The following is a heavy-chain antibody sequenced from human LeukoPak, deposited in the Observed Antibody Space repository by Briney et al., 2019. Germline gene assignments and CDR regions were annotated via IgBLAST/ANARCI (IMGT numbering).Heavy chain of an antibody. V-gene: IGHV3-30*03. D-gene: IGHD5-24*01. Sequence: GGSLRLSCAASGFSFRTYIIHWVRQAPGKGLEWVTVVSADGRTQLYSDSVKGRFTVSRDNSLNTLHLQMNSLKTEDTAVYYCARKFGHNQWYFDYWGQGALVTVSS. CDR3: ARKFGHNQWYFDY. J-gene: IGHJ4*02. CDR1: GFSFRTYI. CDR2: VSADGRTQ.